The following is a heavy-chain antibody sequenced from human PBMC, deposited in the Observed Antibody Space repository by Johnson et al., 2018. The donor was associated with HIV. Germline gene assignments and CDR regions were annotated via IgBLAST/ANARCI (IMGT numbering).Heavy chain of an antibody. J-gene: IGHJ3*01. CDR3: ATFGYTSGWIVTDDAFDV. CDR2: INTGGSK. D-gene: IGHD6-19*01. Sequence: MQLVESGGGLVQPGGSLRLSCAAAGFTVSSNYMRWVRQAPGKGLEWVSLINTGGSKYYADPVKGRFTISRDNSKNTLYLQMNSLRAEDTAVYYCATFGYTSGWIVTDDAFDVWGHGTLVTVSS. CDR1: GFTVSSNY. V-gene: IGHV3-66*01.